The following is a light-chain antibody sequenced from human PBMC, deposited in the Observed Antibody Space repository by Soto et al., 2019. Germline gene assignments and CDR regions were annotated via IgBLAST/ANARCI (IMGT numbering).Light chain of an antibody. CDR3: NSYTSSSTYV. CDR1: SSAVGGYKS. CDR2: DVL. Sequence: QSVLTQPRAVSGSPGQSVTISCTGTSSAVGGYKSVSWYQHHPCKAPKLMIYDVLKRPSGVPDRFSGSKSDNTASLTISGLHAEDEADYYCNSYTSSSTYVFGTGTKVTVL. V-gene: IGLV2-11*01. J-gene: IGLJ1*01.